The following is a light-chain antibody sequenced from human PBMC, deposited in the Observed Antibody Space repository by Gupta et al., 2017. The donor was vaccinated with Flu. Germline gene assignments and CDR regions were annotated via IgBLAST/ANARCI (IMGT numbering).Light chain of an antibody. J-gene: IGKJ5*01. Sequence: ESVLTQSPGTRSMSPGERATLSCRASQRGNRNYLDWYQQKPGRANRLLIYDEDSGSGTDFTLTSSRLETEDSAVYYWQQDDRSHTFGQGTRLEIK. V-gene: IGKV3-20*01. CDR2: DE. CDR3: QQDDRSHT. CDR1: QRGNRNY.